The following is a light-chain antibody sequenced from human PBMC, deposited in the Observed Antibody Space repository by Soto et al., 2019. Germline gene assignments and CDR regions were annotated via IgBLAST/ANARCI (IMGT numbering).Light chain of an antibody. Sequence: EIVMTQSPATLSVSPGEGATLSCRASQSVSSNLAWYQQKPGQAPRLLIYGASIRATGIPARFGGSGSGTEFTLTNSSLQSEDFAVYYCQQYSNWWTFGQGTKVDIK. CDR3: QQYSNWWT. CDR1: QSVSSN. V-gene: IGKV3-15*01. J-gene: IGKJ1*01. CDR2: GAS.